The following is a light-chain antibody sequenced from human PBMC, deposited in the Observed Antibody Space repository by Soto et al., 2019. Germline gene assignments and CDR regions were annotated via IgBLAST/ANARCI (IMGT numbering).Light chain of an antibody. J-gene: IGLJ2*01. CDR3: ASWDDSLNGVL. Sequence: QSVLTQPPSASGTPGQRVTISCSGSSSNIGSNTVNWYQQLPGTAPKHLIFSNNQRPSGVPDRFSGSESGTSASLAISGLQSEDEADYYCASWDDSLNGVLFGGGTKLTVL. CDR1: SSNIGSNT. V-gene: IGLV1-44*01. CDR2: SNN.